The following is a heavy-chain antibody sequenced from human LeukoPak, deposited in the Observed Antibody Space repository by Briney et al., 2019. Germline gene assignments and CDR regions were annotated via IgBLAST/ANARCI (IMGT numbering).Heavy chain of an antibody. CDR3: ARSKQQLAVDY. D-gene: IGHD6-13*01. J-gene: IGHJ4*02. CDR2: ISSSGTYT. V-gene: IGHV3-11*06. CDR1: GFTFSDYY. Sequence: GGSLRLSCAASGFTFSDYYMSWIRQAPGKGLEWLSYISSSGTYTNYADSVKGRFTISRDNAKNAVYLQMNSLRAEDTALYYCARSKQQLAVDYRGQGALVTVSS.